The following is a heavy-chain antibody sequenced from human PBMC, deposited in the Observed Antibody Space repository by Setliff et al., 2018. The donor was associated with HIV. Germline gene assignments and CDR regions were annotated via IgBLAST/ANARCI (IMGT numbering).Heavy chain of an antibody. D-gene: IGHD1-26*01. V-gene: IGHV4-34*01. CDR1: GGSLSGYY. CDR3: ATWRGVGATA. J-gene: IGHJ4*02. Sequence: SETLSLTCAVYGGSLSGYYWSWIRQSPGKGLEWIGEINHRGSTNYNPSFKSRVTISPDTSKNQFSLKMNSVTAADTAVYYCATWRGVGATAWGQGTLVT. CDR2: INHRGST.